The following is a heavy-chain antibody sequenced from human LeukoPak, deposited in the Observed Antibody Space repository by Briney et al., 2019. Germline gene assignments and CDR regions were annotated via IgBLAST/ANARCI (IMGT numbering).Heavy chain of an antibody. CDR3: ARHGSGSYYNVASRYYFDY. CDR1: GGSISSYY. V-gene: IGHV4-59*08. D-gene: IGHD3-10*01. CDR2: IYYSGST. J-gene: IGHJ4*02. Sequence: SETLSLTCTVSGGSISSYYWSWIRQPPGKGLEWIGYIYYSGSTNYNPSLKSRVTIPVDTSKNQFSLKLSSVTAADTAVYYCARHGSGSYYNVASRYYFDYWGQGTLVTVSS.